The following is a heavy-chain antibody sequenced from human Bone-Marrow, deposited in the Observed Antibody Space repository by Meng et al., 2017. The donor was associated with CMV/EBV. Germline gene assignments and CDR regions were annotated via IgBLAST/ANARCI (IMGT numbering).Heavy chain of an antibody. CDR3: ARGRVLRELLRNAFDI. CDR2: MNPNSGNT. Sequence: ASVKVSCKASGYTFTSYDINWVRQATGQGLEWMGWMNPNSGNTGYAQKFQGRVTMTRNTSISTAYMELSSLRSEDTAVYYCARGRVLRELLRNAFDIWGQGTMVTVSS. D-gene: IGHD1-26*01. V-gene: IGHV1-8*01. CDR1: GYTFTSYD. J-gene: IGHJ3*02.